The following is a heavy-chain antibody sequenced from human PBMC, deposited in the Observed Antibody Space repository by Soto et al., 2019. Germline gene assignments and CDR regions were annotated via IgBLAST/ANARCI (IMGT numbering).Heavy chain of an antibody. V-gene: IGHV3-21*02. D-gene: IGHD2-21*01. J-gene: IGHJ4*02. CDR1: GFDFTTYT. CDR2: ISRTSNYI. Sequence: VQLEESGGGLVKPGESLRLSCAASGFDFTTYTMNWVRQAPGKGLEWVSSISRTSNYIYYANSLKGRFSISRDNAGNSLFLHMSGLTVDDTAVYYCATSPRSESLVVVVRTFDYWVQGTLVTVSS. CDR3: ATSPRSESLVVVVRTFDY.